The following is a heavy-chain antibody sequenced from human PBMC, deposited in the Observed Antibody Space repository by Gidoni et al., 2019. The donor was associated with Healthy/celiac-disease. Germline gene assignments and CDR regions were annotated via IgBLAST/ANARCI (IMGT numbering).Heavy chain of an antibody. J-gene: IGHJ6*03. Sequence: QVQLVQSGAEVKKPGSSVKVSCKASGGTFSSYAISWVRQAPGQGLEWMGGIIPIFGTANYAQKFQGRVTITADESTSTAYMELSSLRSEDTAVYYCARGIAAAAPGGFGYYYYYMDVWGKGTTVTVSS. CDR3: ARGIAAAAPGGFGYYYYYMDV. D-gene: IGHD6-13*01. CDR2: IIPIFGTA. CDR1: GGTFSSYA. V-gene: IGHV1-69*01.